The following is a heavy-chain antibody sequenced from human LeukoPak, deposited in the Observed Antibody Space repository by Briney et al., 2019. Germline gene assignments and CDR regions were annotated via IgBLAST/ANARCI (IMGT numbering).Heavy chain of an antibody. V-gene: IGHV3-30*18. J-gene: IGHJ4*02. CDR2: ISYDGSNK. D-gene: IGHD3-3*01. Sequence: PGRSLRLSCAASGFTFSSYGMHWVRQAPGKGLEWVAVISYDGSNKYYTDSVKGRFTISRDNSKNTLYLQMNSLRAEDTAVYYCAKDTLRLLEGLLLVSPDYWGQGTLVTVSS. CDR3: AKDTLRLLEGLLLVSPDY. CDR1: GFTFSSYG.